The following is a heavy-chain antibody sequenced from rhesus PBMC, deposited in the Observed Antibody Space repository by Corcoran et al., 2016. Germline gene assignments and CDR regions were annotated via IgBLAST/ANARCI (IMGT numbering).Heavy chain of an antibody. J-gene: IGHJ2*01. CDR2: ISYSGRT. D-gene: IGHD3-22*01. V-gene: IGHV4-122*02. Sequence: QLKLQESGPGLVKPSETLSLTCAVSGSSISSGYGWRWIRQSPRKGLVLIAFISYSGRTSYNPSLKSRVTSSRETSKNQFSLNLNSVTAADTAVYYCVRDNNNYVYWYFDLCVPGTPITISS. CDR1: GSSISSGYG. CDR3: VRDNNNYVYWYFDL.